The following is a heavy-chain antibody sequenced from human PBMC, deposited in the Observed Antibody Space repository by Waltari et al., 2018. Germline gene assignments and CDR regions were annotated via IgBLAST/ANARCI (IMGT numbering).Heavy chain of an antibody. CDR1: GGSITTNYN. J-gene: IGHJ1*01. V-gene: IGHV4-39*01. Sequence: QLQLQESGPGLVRPSATLSLTCTVPGGSITTNYNWAWIRQPPGKGLEWMGNMQYRGSTFYNPSLMSRVTISLDTSKNQFSLTLTSVDAADTAVYFCGRIAFGDDGGYFQYWGQGTLVTVSS. D-gene: IGHD4-17*01. CDR2: MQYRGST. CDR3: GRIAFGDDGGYFQY.